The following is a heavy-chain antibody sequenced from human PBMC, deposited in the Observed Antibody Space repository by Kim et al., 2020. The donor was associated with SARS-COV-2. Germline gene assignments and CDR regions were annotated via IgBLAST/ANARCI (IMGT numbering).Heavy chain of an antibody. J-gene: IGHJ4*02. Sequence: SETLSLTCTVSGGSISSSSYYWGWIRQPPGKGLEWIGSIYYSGSTYYNPSLKSRVTISVDTSKNQFSLKLSSVTAADTAVYYCARHDWRAVLPQSYFDYWGQGTLVTVSS. CDR3: ARHDWRAVLPQSYFDY. CDR1: GGSISSSSYY. D-gene: IGHD3-10*01. V-gene: IGHV4-39*01. CDR2: IYYSGST.